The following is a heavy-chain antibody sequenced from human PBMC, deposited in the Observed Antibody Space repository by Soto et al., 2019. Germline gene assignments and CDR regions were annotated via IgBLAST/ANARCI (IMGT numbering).Heavy chain of an antibody. CDR1: GFTFRSYA. V-gene: IGHV3-23*01. J-gene: IGHJ4*02. CDR2: ISGSGGST. CDR3: AKDPRAGPVIDY. Sequence: GGSLRLSCAASGFTFRSYAMSWVRQAPGKGLEWVSAISGSGGSTYYADSVKGRFTISRDNSKNTLYLQMNSLRAEDTAVYYCAKDPRAGPVIDYWGRGTLVTVSS.